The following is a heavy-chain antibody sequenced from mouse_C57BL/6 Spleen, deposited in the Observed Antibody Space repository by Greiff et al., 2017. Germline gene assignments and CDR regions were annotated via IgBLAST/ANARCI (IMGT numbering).Heavy chain of an antibody. V-gene: IGHV5-4*01. CDR3: ARDRNSSGYIYAMDY. Sequence: EVQLVESGGGLVKPGGSLKLSCAASGFTFSSYAMSWVRQTPEKRLEWVATISDGGSYTYYPDNVKGRFTISRDNAKNNLYLQMSHLKSEDTAMYYCARDRNSSGYIYAMDYWGQGTSVTVSS. D-gene: IGHD3-2*02. CDR1: GFTFSSYA. J-gene: IGHJ4*01. CDR2: ISDGGSYT.